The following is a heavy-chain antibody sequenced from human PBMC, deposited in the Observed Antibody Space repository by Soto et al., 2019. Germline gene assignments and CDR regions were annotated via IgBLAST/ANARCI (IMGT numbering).Heavy chain of an antibody. Sequence: ESGGGVVQPGRSLRLSCAASGFTFSNYGMHWVRQAPGKGLEWVAVIWNDGTNKYYADSVQGRFTISRDNSKNTLYLQLTSLRAEDTALYQCARDPWRGEPPFDYWGQGTLVTVSS. CDR1: GFTFSNYG. D-gene: IGHD3-10*01. J-gene: IGHJ4*02. CDR3: ARDPWRGEPPFDY. V-gene: IGHV3-33*01. CDR2: IWNDGTNK.